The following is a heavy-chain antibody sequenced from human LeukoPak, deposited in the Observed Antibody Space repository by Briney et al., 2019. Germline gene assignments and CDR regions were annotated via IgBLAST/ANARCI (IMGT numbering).Heavy chain of an antibody. Sequence: GESLKISCKGSGYRFTNYWIGWVRQMPGKGLEWIGIIYPGDSDIRYSPSFRGQVTISADKSSSTTYLQWSSLKASDTAMYYRARRDVSAWYYFDYWGQGTLVTVSS. CDR2: IYPGDSDI. D-gene: IGHD6-19*01. V-gene: IGHV5-51*01. CDR3: ARRDVSAWYYFDY. J-gene: IGHJ4*02. CDR1: GYRFTNYW.